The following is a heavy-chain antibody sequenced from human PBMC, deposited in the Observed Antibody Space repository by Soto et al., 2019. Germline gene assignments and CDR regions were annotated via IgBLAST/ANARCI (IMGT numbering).Heavy chain of an antibody. Sequence: RRLSCAASGFTFSSYAMSWVRQAPGKGLEWVSAISGSGGSTYYADSVKGRFTISRDNSKNTLYLQMNSLRAEDTAVYYCAKEENYYGSGSYYTPLSYYGMDVWGQGTTVTVSS. CDR1: GFTFSSYA. D-gene: IGHD3-10*01. J-gene: IGHJ6*02. CDR3: AKEENYYGSGSYYTPLSYYGMDV. CDR2: ISGSGGST. V-gene: IGHV3-23*01.